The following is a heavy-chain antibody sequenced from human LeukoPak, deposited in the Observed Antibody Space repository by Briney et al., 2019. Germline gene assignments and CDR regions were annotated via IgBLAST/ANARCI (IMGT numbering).Heavy chain of an antibody. J-gene: IGHJ3*02. Sequence: SETLSLTCTVSGGSISTYYWSWIRQPPGKGLEWIGYIYYSGSTNYNPSLKSRVTISVDTSKNQFSLKLSSVTAADTAVYYCPRHGPPYDYVWGSYRPIGAFDIWGQGTMVTVSS. CDR2: IYYSGST. V-gene: IGHV4-59*08. CDR3: PRHGPPYDYVWGSYRPIGAFDI. D-gene: IGHD3-16*02. CDR1: GGSISTYY.